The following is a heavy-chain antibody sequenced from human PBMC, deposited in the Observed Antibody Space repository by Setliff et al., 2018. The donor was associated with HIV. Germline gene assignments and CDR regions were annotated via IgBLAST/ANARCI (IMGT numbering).Heavy chain of an antibody. Sequence: AGGSLRLSCAASGFRFQDYAMHWVRQAPGKGLEWVSGISWNRGTIGYADSVKGRFTISRDNAKNFLYLRMNNLRVEDTALYYCAKDLSPNWGPGEFDHWGQGTLVTVSS. CDR1: GFRFQDYA. D-gene: IGHD7-27*01. CDR2: ISWNRGTI. J-gene: IGHJ4*02. CDR3: AKDLSPNWGPGEFDH. V-gene: IGHV3-9*01.